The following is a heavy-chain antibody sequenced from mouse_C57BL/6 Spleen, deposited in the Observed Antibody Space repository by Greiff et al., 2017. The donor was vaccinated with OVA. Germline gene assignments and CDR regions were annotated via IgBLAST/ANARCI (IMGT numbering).Heavy chain of an antibody. J-gene: IGHJ4*01. CDR2: IDPSDSET. V-gene: IGHV1-52*01. Sequence: QVQLQQPGAELVRPGSSVKLSCKASGYTFTSYWMHWVKQRPIQGLEWIGNIDPSDSETHYNQKFKDKATLTVDKSSSTAYMQLSSLTSEDSAVYYCARWEDSAGYNYAMDYWGQGTSVTVSS. CDR1: GYTFTSYW. CDR3: ARWEDSAGYNYAMDY. D-gene: IGHD3-2*02.